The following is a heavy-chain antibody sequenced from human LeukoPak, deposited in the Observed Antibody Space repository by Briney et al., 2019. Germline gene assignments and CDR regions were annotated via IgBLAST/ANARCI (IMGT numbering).Heavy chain of an antibody. Sequence: SGGSLRLSCAASGFIFSSYAMHWVRQAPGKGLEWVAVISYDGSNKYYADSVKGRFTISRDNSKNTLYLQMNSLRPEDTAVYYCARDRVVVITGIDYWGQGTLVTVSS. D-gene: IGHD3-22*01. J-gene: IGHJ4*02. V-gene: IGHV3-30-3*01. CDR3: ARDRVVVITGIDY. CDR1: GFIFSSYA. CDR2: ISYDGSNK.